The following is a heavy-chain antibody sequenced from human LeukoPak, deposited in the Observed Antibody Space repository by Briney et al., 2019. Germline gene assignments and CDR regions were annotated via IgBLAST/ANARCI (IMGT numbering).Heavy chain of an antibody. Sequence: SQTLSLTCAISGDSVSSNSVTWNWIRQSPARGLEWLGRTYYRSTWYNDYAVSVRGRITVNPDTSKNQFSLHLNSVTPEDTAVYYCARRLTQYDCFDPWGQGILVTVSS. CDR2: TYYRSTWYN. D-gene: IGHD2-2*01. V-gene: IGHV6-1*01. J-gene: IGHJ5*02. CDR1: GDSVSSNSVT. CDR3: ARRLTQYDCFDP.